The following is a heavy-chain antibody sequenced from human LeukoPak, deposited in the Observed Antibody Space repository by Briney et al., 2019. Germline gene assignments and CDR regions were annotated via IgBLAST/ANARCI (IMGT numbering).Heavy chain of an antibody. D-gene: IGHD3-16*01. Sequence: PSGTLSLTCTVSGGSIGPYYWSWLRQPAGKALEWIGRSYTTGSTNYNPSLKSRVTMSLDTSKNQFSLKLSSVTAADMAVYYCARSGGSGFQLDSWVQGTLVTVSS. V-gene: IGHV4-4*07. CDR2: SYTTGST. J-gene: IGHJ4*02. CDR3: ARSGGSGFQLDS. CDR1: GGSIGPYY.